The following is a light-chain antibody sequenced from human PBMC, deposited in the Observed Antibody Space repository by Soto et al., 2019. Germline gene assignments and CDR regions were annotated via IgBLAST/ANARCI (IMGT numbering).Light chain of an antibody. CDR1: QSLVHSDGNTY. Sequence: DVVMTQSPLSLPVTLGQPASISCRSSQSLVHSDGNTYLNWFQQRPGQSPRRLIYKVSSRDSGGPDRFSGSGSGTDFTLKISRVEAEDVGVYYCMQAIHWPWTFGQGTKVEIK. CDR2: KVS. J-gene: IGKJ1*01. CDR3: MQAIHWPWT. V-gene: IGKV2-30*02.